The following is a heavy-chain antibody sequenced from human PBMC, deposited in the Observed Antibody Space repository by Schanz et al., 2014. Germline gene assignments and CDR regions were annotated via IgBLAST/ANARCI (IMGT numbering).Heavy chain of an antibody. CDR3: AKGRFGELSAFDI. Sequence: EVHLVESGGGVVQPGRSLRLSCAASGFTFSSYALHWVRQAPGKGLEWVSAMNESHSTIYYADSVRGRFTISRDNSKNTLYLQMNSLRAEDTAVYYCAKGRFGELSAFDIWGQGTMVTVSS. J-gene: IGHJ3*02. CDR2: MNESHSTI. V-gene: IGHV3-23*04. CDR1: GFTFSSYA. D-gene: IGHD3-10*01.